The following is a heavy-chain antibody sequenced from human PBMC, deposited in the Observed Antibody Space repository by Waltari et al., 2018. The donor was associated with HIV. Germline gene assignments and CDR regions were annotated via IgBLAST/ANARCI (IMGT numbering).Heavy chain of an antibody. Sequence: EVQLVKSVAEGKELGESLKMSCKVCVYRFTSYWMVWVRLMPGKGLDWVGIIYPCDSDTRYSPSFQGQVTISADKSISTAYLQWSSLKASDTAMYYCATVPYSSGWYYPPGSDWGQGTLVTVSS. J-gene: IGHJ4*02. CDR3: ATVPYSSGWYYPPGSD. CDR1: VYRFTSYW. D-gene: IGHD6-19*01. CDR2: IYPCDSDT. V-gene: IGHV5-51*03.